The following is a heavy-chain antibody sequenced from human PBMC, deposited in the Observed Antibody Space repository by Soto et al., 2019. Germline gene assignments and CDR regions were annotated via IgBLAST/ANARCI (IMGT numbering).Heavy chain of an antibody. J-gene: IGHJ6*02. CDR3: ARGSRVVGATTYYGMDV. CDR2: ISSSSSYI. Sequence: GGSLRLSCAASGFPFSSYSMNWVRQAPGKGLEWVSSISSSSSYIYYADSVKGRFTISRDNAKNSLYLQMNSLRAEDTAVYYCARGSRVVGATTYYGMDVWGQGTTVTVSS. V-gene: IGHV3-21*01. CDR1: GFPFSSYS. D-gene: IGHD2-15*01.